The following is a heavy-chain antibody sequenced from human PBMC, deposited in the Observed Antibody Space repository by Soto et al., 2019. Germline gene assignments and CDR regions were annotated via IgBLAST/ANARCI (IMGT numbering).Heavy chain of an antibody. Sequence: EVQLVESGGGLVQSGGSLKLSCAASGFTFSGSAMHWVRQASGKGLEWVGRIRSKANSYATAYAASVKGRFTISRDDSKNTSYLQMNSLKTEDTAVYYCTRHSGAAGGTGRGYWGQGTLVTVSS. CDR1: GFTFSGSA. CDR2: IRSKANSYAT. J-gene: IGHJ4*02. V-gene: IGHV3-73*02. D-gene: IGHD6-13*01. CDR3: TRHSGAAGGTGRGY.